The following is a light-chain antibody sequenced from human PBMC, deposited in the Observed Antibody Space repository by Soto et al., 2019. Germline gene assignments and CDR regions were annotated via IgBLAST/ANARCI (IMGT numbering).Light chain of an antibody. CDR1: QSVSSSY. CDR3: QQYGSSPPIT. J-gene: IGKJ5*01. V-gene: IGKV3-20*01. CDR2: GAS. Sequence: VLTQYTGTLSLSPGERATLSCRASQSVSSSYLAWYQQKPGQAPRLLIYGASSRATGIPDRFSGSGSGTDFTLTISRLEPEDFAVYYCQQYGSSPPITFGQGTRPAIK.